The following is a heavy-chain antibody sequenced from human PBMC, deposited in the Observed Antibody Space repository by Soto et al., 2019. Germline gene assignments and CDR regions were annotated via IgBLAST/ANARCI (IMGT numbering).Heavy chain of an antibody. CDR3: TRSGGSYSFGY. J-gene: IGHJ4*02. D-gene: IGHD1-26*01. V-gene: IGHV3-73*02. CDR2: IRSKTHNYAT. Sequence: EVQLVESGGGLVQPGESLKLSCAASGFTLSGSAVHWVRQASGKRLEWVGRIRSKTHNYATDYIASVKGRFTMSRDDSNNTAYLQMNGLKPDDTAVYYCTRSGGSYSFGYWGQGSLVTVSS. CDR1: GFTLSGSA.